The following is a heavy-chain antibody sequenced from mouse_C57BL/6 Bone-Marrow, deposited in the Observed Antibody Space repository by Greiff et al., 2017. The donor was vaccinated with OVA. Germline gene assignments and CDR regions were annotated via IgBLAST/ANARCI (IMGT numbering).Heavy chain of an antibody. D-gene: IGHD2-3*01. J-gene: IGHJ2*01. V-gene: IGHV5-4*01. CDR2: ISAGGSYT. Sequence: EVKLVESGGGLVKPGGSLKLSCAASGFTFSSYAMSWVRQTPEKRLEWVATISAGGSYTYYPDKVKGRFTISRDNAKNNLYLQMSHLKSEDTAMYYCARDWDGYYWGQGTTLTVSS. CDR3: ARDWDGYY. CDR1: GFTFSSYA.